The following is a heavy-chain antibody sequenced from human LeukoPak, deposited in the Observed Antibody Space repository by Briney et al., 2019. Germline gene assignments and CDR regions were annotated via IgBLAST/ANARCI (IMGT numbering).Heavy chain of an antibody. CDR3: ARVRFPLGSTSCYFRCAFDI. Sequence: GASVKVSCKASGYTFTSYGISWVRQAPGQGLEWMGWISAYNGNTNYAQKLQGRVTMTTDTSTSTAYMELRSLRSDDTAVYYCARVRFPLGSTSCYFRCAFDIWGQGTMVTVSS. V-gene: IGHV1-18*01. CDR2: ISAYNGNT. J-gene: IGHJ3*02. D-gene: IGHD2-2*01. CDR1: GYTFTSYG.